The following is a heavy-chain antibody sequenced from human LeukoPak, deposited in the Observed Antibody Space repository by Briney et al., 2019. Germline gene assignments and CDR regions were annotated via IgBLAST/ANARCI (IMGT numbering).Heavy chain of an antibody. Sequence: QPGGSLRLSCAASGXTSSDYEMNWVRQTPGKGLEWTSYISSSGNTVYNADSVKGRFTISRDNAKNSLYLQMHSLRAEDTAVYYCARLGYCSGGSCFSIDIWGQGTMVSVSS. D-gene: IGHD2-15*01. V-gene: IGHV3-48*03. J-gene: IGHJ3*02. CDR3: ARLGYCSGGSCFSIDI. CDR1: GXTSSDYE. CDR2: ISSSGNTV.